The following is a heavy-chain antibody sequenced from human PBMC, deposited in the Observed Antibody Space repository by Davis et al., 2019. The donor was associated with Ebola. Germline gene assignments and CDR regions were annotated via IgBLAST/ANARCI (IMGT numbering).Heavy chain of an antibody. D-gene: IGHD6-6*01. V-gene: IGHV3-30-3*01. CDR2: ISYDGSNK. J-gene: IGHJ4*02. CDR1: RFTFSSYV. Sequence: GESLKISCAASRFTFSSYVMHWVRQAPGKGLEWVAIISYDGSNKYYADSVRGRFTISRDNTKNTLFLQMNSLRAEDTAVYYCARDPAFSSFDYWGQGALVTVSS. CDR3: ARDPAFSSFDY.